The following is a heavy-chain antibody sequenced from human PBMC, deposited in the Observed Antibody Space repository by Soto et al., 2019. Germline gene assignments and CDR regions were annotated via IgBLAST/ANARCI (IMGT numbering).Heavy chain of an antibody. V-gene: IGHV4-34*01. J-gene: IGHJ6*02. Sequence: SETLSLTCAVYGGSFSGYYWSWIRQPPGKGLEWIGEINHSGSTNYNPSLKSRVTISVDTSKNQFSLKLSSVTAADTAVYYCARVDCSGGSGDYYYYGMDVWGQGTTVTVSS. CDR3: ARVDCSGGSGDYYYYGMDV. D-gene: IGHD2-15*01. CDR1: GGSFSGYY. CDR2: INHSGST.